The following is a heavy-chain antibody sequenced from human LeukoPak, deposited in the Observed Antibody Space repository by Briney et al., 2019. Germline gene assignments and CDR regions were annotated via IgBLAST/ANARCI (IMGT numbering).Heavy chain of an antibody. Sequence: GGSLRLSCAASGFTFSSYSMNWVRQAPGKGLEWVSYISSSSSTIYYADSVKGRFTISRDNSKNTLYLQMNSLRAEDTAVYYCAKDLGSSGWYVDYWGQGTLVTVSS. D-gene: IGHD6-19*01. CDR2: ISSSSSTI. V-gene: IGHV3-48*01. CDR1: GFTFSSYS. CDR3: AKDLGSSGWYVDY. J-gene: IGHJ4*02.